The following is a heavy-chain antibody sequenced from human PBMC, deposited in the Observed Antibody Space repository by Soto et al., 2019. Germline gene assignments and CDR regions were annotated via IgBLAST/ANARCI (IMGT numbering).Heavy chain of an antibody. CDR2: ISGDSGNT. D-gene: IGHD6-19*01. V-gene: IGHV1-3*01. CDR3: ARDGVAAGNINFDY. Sequence: ASVKVSCKASGYMFTKSAMHWVRQAPGQRLEWMGWISGDSGNTKYSPKLQDRVTITRDTSASTAYMELSSLRSEDTALYYCARDGVAAGNINFDYWGQGTLVTISS. J-gene: IGHJ4*01. CDR1: GYMFTKSA.